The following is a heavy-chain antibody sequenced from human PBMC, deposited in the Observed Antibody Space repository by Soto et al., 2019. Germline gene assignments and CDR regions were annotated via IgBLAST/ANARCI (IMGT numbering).Heavy chain of an antibody. CDR2: IYYSGST. J-gene: IGHJ5*02. D-gene: IGHD3-22*01. Sequence: PSETLSLTCTVSGGSISSYYWSWIRQPPGKGLEWIGYIYYSGSTNYNPSLKSRVTISVDTSKNQFSLKLSSVTAADTAVYYCARDLNYYDSSGEPWFDPGAREPWSPSPQ. CDR1: GGSISSYY. CDR3: ARDLNYYDSSGEPWFDP. V-gene: IGHV4-59*01.